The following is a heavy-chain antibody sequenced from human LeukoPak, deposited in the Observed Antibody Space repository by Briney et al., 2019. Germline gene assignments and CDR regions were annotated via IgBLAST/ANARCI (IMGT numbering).Heavy chain of an antibody. CDR1: GDSISNGGYY. J-gene: IGHJ6*02. Sequence: SETLSLTCTVCGDSISNGGYYWAWLRQPRERGLEWIGYIYYCGRTHYNPSLQSRVTISVDTSKNQFSLNLNSVTAADTAVYYCARVIVVVPIGVYHYYAMDVWGQGTTVTVSS. CDR2: IYYCGRT. D-gene: IGHD2-2*01. CDR3: ARVIVVVPIGVYHYYAMDV. V-gene: IGHV4-31*03.